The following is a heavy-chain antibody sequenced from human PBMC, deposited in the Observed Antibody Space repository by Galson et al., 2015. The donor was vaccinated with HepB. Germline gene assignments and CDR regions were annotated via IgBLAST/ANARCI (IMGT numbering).Heavy chain of an antibody. Sequence: SLRLSCAASGFTFSSYAMGWVRQAPGKGLEWVSAISGSGGSTYYADSVKGRFTISRDNSKNTLYLQVNSLRAEDTAVYYCAKVRASSGWSGGGDYYYYYGMDVWGQGTTVTVSS. J-gene: IGHJ6*02. D-gene: IGHD6-19*01. V-gene: IGHV3-23*01. CDR1: GFTFSSYA. CDR2: ISGSGGST. CDR3: AKVRASSGWSGGGDYYYYYGMDV.